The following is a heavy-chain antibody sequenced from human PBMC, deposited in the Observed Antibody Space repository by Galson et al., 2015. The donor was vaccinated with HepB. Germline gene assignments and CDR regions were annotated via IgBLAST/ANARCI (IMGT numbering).Heavy chain of an antibody. CDR1: GYSFTSYW. CDR3: ARAISIRGYYYDSSGIPVSAFDI. V-gene: IGHV5-51*01. J-gene: IGHJ3*02. CDR2: IYPGDSDT. Sequence: QSGAEVKKPGESLKISCKGSGYSFTSYWIGWVRQMPGKGLEWMGIIYPGDSDTRYSPSFQGQVTISADESISTAYLQWSSLKASDTAMYYCARAISIRGYYYDSSGIPVSAFDIWGQGTMVTVSS. D-gene: IGHD3-22*01.